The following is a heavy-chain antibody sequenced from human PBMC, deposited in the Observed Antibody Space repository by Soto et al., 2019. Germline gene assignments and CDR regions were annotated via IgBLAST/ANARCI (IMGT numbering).Heavy chain of an antibody. J-gene: IGHJ6*02. V-gene: IGHV1-69*13. Sequence: GASVKVSCKASGGTFSSYAISWVRQAPGQGLEWMGGIIPIFGTANYAQKFQGRVTITADESTSTAYMELSSLRSEDTAVYYCARFPPVPLRPPKLGYYYYGMDVWSQGTTVTVSS. D-gene: IGHD3-16*01. CDR2: IIPIFGTA. CDR1: GGTFSSYA. CDR3: ARFPPVPLRPPKLGYYYYGMDV.